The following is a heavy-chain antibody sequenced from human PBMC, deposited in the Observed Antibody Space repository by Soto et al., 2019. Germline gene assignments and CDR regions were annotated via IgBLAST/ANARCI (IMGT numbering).Heavy chain of an antibody. Sequence: ASVKVSCKASGYTFTSYAMHWVRQAPGQRLEWMGWINAGNGNTKYSQKFQGRVTITRDTSASTAYMELSSLRSEDTAVYYCARDYDFWSGYSLARRTSRLSGCWGQGTLVTVSS. CDR3: ARDYDFWSGYSLARRTSRLSGC. CDR1: GYTFTSYA. V-gene: IGHV1-3*01. D-gene: IGHD3-3*01. J-gene: IGHJ4*02. CDR2: INAGNGNT.